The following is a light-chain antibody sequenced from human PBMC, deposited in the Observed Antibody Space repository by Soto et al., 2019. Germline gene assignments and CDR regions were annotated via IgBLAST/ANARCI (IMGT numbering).Light chain of an antibody. J-gene: IGLJ1*01. CDR3: SSYAGSNNFV. CDR2: EVS. V-gene: IGLV2-8*01. CDR1: SSDVGGYNY. Sequence: QSALTQPPSASGSPGQSVTISCTGTSSDVGGYNYVSWYQQHPGKAPKLMIYEVSERPSGVPDRFYGSKSSNTASLTFSGLQAEDEADYSCSSYAGSNNFVFGTGNKVTV.